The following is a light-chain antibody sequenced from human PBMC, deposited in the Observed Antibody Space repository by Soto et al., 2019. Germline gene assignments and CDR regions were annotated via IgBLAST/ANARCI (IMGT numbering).Light chain of an antibody. CDR2: LDRSGSY. J-gene: IGLJ3*02. CDR1: SGHSTYI. Sequence: QSVLTQSSSASASLGSSVKLTCILSSGHSTYIIAWHQQQPGKAPRFLMTLDRSGSYNRGSGVPDRFSGSSSGADRYLTISNLQFEDEGDYYCETWYSNTPKVFGGGIQLTVL. CDR3: ETWYSNTPKV. V-gene: IGLV4-60*02.